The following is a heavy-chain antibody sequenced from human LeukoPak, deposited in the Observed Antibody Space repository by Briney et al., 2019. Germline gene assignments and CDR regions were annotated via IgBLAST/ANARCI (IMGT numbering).Heavy chain of an antibody. CDR1: GFPFSEYS. CDR3: ARGWLAAAGNHWFDP. CDR2: IGISSGNT. D-gene: IGHD6-13*01. J-gene: IGHJ5*02. Sequence: GGSLRLSCAASGFPFSEYSMNWVRQAPGKGLEWISYIGISSGNTKYADSVKGRFTISGDNAKNSLYLQMNSLRVEDTAVYYCARGWLAAAGNHWFDPWGQGTLVTVSS. V-gene: IGHV3-11*06.